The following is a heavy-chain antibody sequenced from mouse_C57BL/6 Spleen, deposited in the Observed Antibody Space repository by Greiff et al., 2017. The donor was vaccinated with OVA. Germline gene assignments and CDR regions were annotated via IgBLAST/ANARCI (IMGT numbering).Heavy chain of an antibody. CDR2: ISDGGSYT. CDR3: ARLSTFRAMDY. D-gene: IGHD1-1*01. CDR1: GFTFSSYA. Sequence: EVKVVESGGGLVKPGGSLKLSCAASGFTFSSYAMSWVRQTPEKRLEWVATISDGGSYTYYPDNVKGRFTISRDNAKNNLYLQMSHLKSEDTAMYYCARLSTFRAMDYWGQGTSVTVSS. V-gene: IGHV5-4*03. J-gene: IGHJ4*01.